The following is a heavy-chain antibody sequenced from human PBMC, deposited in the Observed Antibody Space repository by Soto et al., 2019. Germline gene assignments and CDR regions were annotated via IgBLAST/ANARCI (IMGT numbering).Heavy chain of an antibody. CDR2: MNPNSGGS. J-gene: IGHJ3*01. CDR1: GYNFIAQN. V-gene: IGHV1-2*02. Sequence: QVHLVQSGAEVKKPGASVKVSCMASGYNFIAQNIHWVRQAPGPGLEWMGKMNPNSGGSDYEQEFQGGVTVTRDTSISTVYIELTSLKSYDTAVYYCARERHLNSPSDAFDLGGQGTMVIVSS. CDR3: ARERHLNSPSDAFDL. D-gene: IGHD1-7*01.